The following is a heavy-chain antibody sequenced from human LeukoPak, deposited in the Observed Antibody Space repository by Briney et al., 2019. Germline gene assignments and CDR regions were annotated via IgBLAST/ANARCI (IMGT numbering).Heavy chain of an antibody. CDR1: GGSISSSSYY. J-gene: IGHJ6*03. Sequence: SGTLSLTCTVSGGSISSSSYYRGWIRQPPGKGLEWIGSIYYSGSTYYNPSLKSRVTISVDTSKNQFSLKLSSVTAADTAVYYCARTKPYYYYMDVWGKGTTVTVSS. CDR3: ARTKPYYYYMDV. CDR2: IYYSGST. V-gene: IGHV4-39*01.